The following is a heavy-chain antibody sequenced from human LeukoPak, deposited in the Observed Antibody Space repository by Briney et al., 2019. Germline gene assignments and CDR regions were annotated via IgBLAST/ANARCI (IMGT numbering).Heavy chain of an antibody. CDR3: ARDSSSWISYYFDY. J-gene: IGHJ4*02. D-gene: IGHD6-13*01. CDR2: IWYDGSNK. CDR1: GFTFSSYG. Sequence: GRSLRLSCAASGFTFSSYGMHWVRQAPGKGLEWVAVIWYDGSNKYYADSVKGRFTISRDNSKDTLYLQMNSLRAEDTAVYYCARDSSSWISYYFDYWGQGTLVTVSS. V-gene: IGHV3-33*01.